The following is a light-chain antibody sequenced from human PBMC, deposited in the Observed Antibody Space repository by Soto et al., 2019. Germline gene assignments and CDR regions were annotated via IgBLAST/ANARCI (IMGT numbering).Light chain of an antibody. CDR1: QSVSSSY. CDR3: QQYVSTPRT. Sequence: EIVLTQSPGTLSLSPGERATLSCRASQSVSSSYLAWYQQKPGQAPRLFIYGASSRATGIPDRFSGSGSGTDFTLTISRLEPEDFAVYYCQQYVSTPRTFGQGTKVEIK. V-gene: IGKV3-20*01. CDR2: GAS. J-gene: IGKJ1*01.